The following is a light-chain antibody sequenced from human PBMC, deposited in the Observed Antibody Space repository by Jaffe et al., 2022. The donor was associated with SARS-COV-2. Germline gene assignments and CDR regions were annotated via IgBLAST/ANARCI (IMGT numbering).Light chain of an antibody. J-gene: IGLJ3*02. CDR3: CTYAGLSSFVV. CDR1: SSDVGVYNL. CDR2: EGS. Sequence: QSALTQPASVSGSPGQSITISCTETSSDVGVYNLVSWYQHHPGKGPKLLIYEGSKRPSGVSNRFSGSNSGNTASLTISGLQAEDEADYYCCTYAGLSSFVVFGGGTKLTVL. V-gene: IGLV2-23*03.